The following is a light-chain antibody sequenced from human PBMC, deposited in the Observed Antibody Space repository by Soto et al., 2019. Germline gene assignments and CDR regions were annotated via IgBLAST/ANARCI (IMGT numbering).Light chain of an antibody. CDR2: GAS. V-gene: IGKV3-15*01. Sequence: KSPATLSVSQGEIDTLSFRASQSVSSNLAWYQQKPGQAPRLLIYGASTRATGIPARFSGSGSGTEFTLISVSLQSEDSAVYYCQQYNSWLWTFGQGTIVDI. CDR1: QSVSSN. CDR3: QQYNSWLWT. J-gene: IGKJ1*01.